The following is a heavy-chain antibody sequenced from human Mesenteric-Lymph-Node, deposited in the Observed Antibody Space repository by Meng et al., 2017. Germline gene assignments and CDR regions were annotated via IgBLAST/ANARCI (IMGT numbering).Heavy chain of an antibody. Sequence: ASVKVSCKASGYSFTNYYIHWVRQAPGQGLEYMGIIRPSGGRTSYAQRFQGRLTMTRDTSTSTVYMELSSLRSEDTAVYYCARGEGDSGYDYWGQGTLVTVSS. J-gene: IGHJ4*02. V-gene: IGHV1-46*01. D-gene: IGHD5-12*01. CDR3: ARGEGDSGYDY. CDR1: GYSFTNYY. CDR2: IRPSGGRT.